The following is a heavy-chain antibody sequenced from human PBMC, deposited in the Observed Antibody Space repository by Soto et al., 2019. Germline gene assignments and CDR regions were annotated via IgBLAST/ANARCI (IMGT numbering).Heavy chain of an antibody. Sequence: ASETLSLTCTVSGYSISSGYYWGWIRQPPGKGLEWIGSIYHSGSSYYNPSLKSRVTIPVDTSKNQFSLELSSVTAADTAVYYCARGDNGASDHYWGQGTLVTVSS. CDR3: ARGDNGASDHY. CDR1: GYSISSGYY. J-gene: IGHJ4*02. D-gene: IGHD4-17*01. V-gene: IGHV4-38-2*02. CDR2: IYHSGSS.